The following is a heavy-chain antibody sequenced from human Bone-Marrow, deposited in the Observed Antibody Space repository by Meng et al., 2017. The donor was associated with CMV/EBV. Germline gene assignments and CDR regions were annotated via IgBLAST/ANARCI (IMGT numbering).Heavy chain of an antibody. D-gene: IGHD6-6*01. J-gene: IGHJ6*02. CDR3: TTLGWQLVDYYGRDV. V-gene: IGHV3-15*01. CDR1: GFTFSNAW. Sequence: GASLKISRAASGFTFSNAWMSWVRQAPGKGLEWVGRIKSKTDGGTTDYAAPVKGRFTISRDDSKNTLYLQMNSLKTEDTAVYYCTTLGWQLVDYYGRDVWGQGNTVNV. CDR2: IKSKTDGGTT.